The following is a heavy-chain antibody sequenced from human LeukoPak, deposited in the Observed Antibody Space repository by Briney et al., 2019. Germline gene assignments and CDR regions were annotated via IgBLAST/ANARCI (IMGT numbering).Heavy chain of an antibody. CDR2: IYYGGRT. D-gene: IGHD2-21*01. CDR1: GDSISSGDYY. V-gene: IGHV4-30-4*01. Sequence: PSETLSLTCTVSGDSISSGDYYWSWIRQLPGKGVEWIGYIYYGGRTYYNPSLKSRVTISVDTSKNQFYLRLTSVTAADTAVYYCSSLSSVIVRYDYWGQGILVTVSS. J-gene: IGHJ4*02. CDR3: SSLSSVIVRYDY.